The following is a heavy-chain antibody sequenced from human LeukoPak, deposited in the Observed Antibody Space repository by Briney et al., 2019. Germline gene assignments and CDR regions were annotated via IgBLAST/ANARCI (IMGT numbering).Heavy chain of an antibody. CDR3: ANFGTDYYDSSGYRFDY. Sequence: GGSLRLSCAASGFTFSSYAMSWVRQAPGKGLEWVSAISGSGGSTYYADSVKGRFTISRDNSKNTLYLQMNSLRAEDTAVYYCANFGTDYYDSSGYRFDYWGQGTLVTVSS. J-gene: IGHJ4*02. CDR2: ISGSGGST. D-gene: IGHD3-22*01. CDR1: GFTFSSYA. V-gene: IGHV3-23*01.